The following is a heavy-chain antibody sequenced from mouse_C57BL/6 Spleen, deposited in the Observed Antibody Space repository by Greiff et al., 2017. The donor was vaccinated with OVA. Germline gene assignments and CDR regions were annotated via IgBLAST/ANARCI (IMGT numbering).Heavy chain of an antibody. V-gene: IGHV3-6*01. Sequence: EVKLVESGPGLVKPSQSLSLTCSVTGYSITSGYYWNWIRQFPGNKLEWMGYISYDGSNNYNPSLKNRISITRDTSKNQFFLKLNSVTTEDTATYYCARWSPLYAMDYWGQGTSVTVSS. D-gene: IGHD6-2*01. J-gene: IGHJ4*01. CDR2: ISYDGSN. CDR3: ARWSPLYAMDY. CDR1: GYSITSGYY.